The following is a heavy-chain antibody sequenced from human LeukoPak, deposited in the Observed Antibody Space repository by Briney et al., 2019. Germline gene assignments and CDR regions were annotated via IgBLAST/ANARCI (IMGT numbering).Heavy chain of an antibody. D-gene: IGHD3-3*01. Sequence: PGGSLRLSCAASGFTFSSYPMHWVRQAPGKGLEWLAVTSYDASSKYYADSVKGRFTISRDNSKNTLYLQMNSLRAEDTAVYYCAREFGFWSGYGDAGARDAFDIWGQGTMVTVSS. J-gene: IGHJ3*02. CDR1: GFTFSSYP. CDR3: AREFGFWSGYGDAGARDAFDI. V-gene: IGHV3-30-3*01. CDR2: TSYDASSK.